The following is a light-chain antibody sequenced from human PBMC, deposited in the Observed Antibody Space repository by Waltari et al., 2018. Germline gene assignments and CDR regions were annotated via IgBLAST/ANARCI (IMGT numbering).Light chain of an antibody. V-gene: IGLV3-19*01. Sequence: SSEVTQDPAVSVALGQTVRITCQGGSLRGSYARWFQQKAGQAPVLVIYGKNSRPSGIPDRFSSSNSGNTASLTITGTQAEDEADYYCSSRDGSGNHVVFGGGTRLTVL. CDR3: SSRDGSGNHVV. J-gene: IGLJ2*01. CDR2: GKN. CDR1: SLRGSY.